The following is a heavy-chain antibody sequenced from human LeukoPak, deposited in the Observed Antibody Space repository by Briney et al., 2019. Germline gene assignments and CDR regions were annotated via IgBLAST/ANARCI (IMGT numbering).Heavy chain of an antibody. CDR3: AKPGNSFGC. CDR2: ISVSGGST. V-gene: IGHV3-23*01. Sequence: GGSLRLSCAASGFTFSSYAMSWVRQAPGKGLEWVSAISVSGGSTYYADSVKGRFTISRDNSKNTLYLQMSSLRAEYTAVYSCAKPGNSFGCWGQGTLVTVSS. J-gene: IGHJ4*02. CDR1: GFTFSSYA.